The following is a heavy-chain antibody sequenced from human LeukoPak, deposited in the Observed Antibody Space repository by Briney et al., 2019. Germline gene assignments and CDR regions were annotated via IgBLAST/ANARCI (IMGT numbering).Heavy chain of an antibody. D-gene: IGHD5-18*01. Sequence: ASVKVSCKASGYTFTGYYMHWVRQAPGPGLEWMGWINPNSGGTNYAQKFQGRVTMTRDTSISTAYMELSRLRSDDTAVYYCARDSSSSWTGLGTTAMVLYFDYWGQGTLVTVSS. CDR1: GYTFTGYY. CDR3: ARDSSSSWTGLGTTAMVLYFDY. J-gene: IGHJ4*02. CDR2: INPNSGGT. V-gene: IGHV1-2*02.